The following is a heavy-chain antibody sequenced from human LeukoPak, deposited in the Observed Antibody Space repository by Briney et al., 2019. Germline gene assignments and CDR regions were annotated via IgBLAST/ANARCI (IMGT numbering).Heavy chain of an antibody. Sequence: GGSQRLSCAASGFTFSSYEMNWVRQAPGKGLEWVSYISSSGSTIYYADSVKGRFTISRDNAKNSLYLQMNSLRAEDTAVYYCVRDRGGAYSGDNLFDPWGQGTLVTVSS. CDR3: VRDRGGAYSGDNLFDP. CDR1: GFTFSSYE. V-gene: IGHV3-48*03. D-gene: IGHD2-21*01. J-gene: IGHJ5*02. CDR2: ISSSGSTI.